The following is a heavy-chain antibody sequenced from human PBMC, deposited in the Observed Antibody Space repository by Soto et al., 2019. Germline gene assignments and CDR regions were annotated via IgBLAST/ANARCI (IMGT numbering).Heavy chain of an antibody. CDR3: ASNRGSGWTDDAFDI. CDR2: IYPGDSDT. J-gene: IGHJ3*02. Sequence: GESLKISCKGSGYSFTSYWIGWVRQMPGKGLEWMGIIYPGDSDTRYSPSFQGQVTISADKSISTAYLQWSSLKASDTAMYYCASNRGSGWTDDAFDIWGQGTMVTVSS. V-gene: IGHV5-51*01. CDR1: GYSFTSYW. D-gene: IGHD6-19*01.